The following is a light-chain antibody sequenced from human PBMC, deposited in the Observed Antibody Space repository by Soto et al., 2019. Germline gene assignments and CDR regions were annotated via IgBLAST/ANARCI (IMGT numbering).Light chain of an antibody. CDR3: QQYFITPWT. Sequence: DIVTTQSPDSLAVSLGERATINCKSSQSVLYSSNNKNYLAWYQQKPGQPPKLLIYWTSTRESGVPDRFSGSGSGTDFTLNISSLQAEDVAVYYCQQYFITPWTFGQGTRVEIK. CDR2: WTS. J-gene: IGKJ1*01. V-gene: IGKV4-1*01. CDR1: QSVLYSSNNKNY.